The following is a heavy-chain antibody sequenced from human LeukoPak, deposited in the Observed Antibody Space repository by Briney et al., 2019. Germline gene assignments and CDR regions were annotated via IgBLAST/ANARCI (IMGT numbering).Heavy chain of an antibody. CDR2: INPNSGAT. D-gene: IGHD3-22*01. CDR1: GYSCSAYY. CDR3: AKDQNYFDSTAYYGIDC. Sequence: ASVKVSCKASGYSCSAYYIHWVRQAPGQGLEWMGWINPNSGATNYAQKFHDTVTMTRDTSTSTVYMELTRLRSDDTGVYYCAKDQNYFDSTAYYGIDCWGQGTRVTVSS. V-gene: IGHV1-2*02. J-gene: IGHJ4*02.